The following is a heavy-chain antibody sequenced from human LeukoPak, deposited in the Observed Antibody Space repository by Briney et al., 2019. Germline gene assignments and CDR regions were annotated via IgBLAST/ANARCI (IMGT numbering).Heavy chain of an antibody. D-gene: IGHD7-27*01. J-gene: IGHJ4*02. Sequence: PGGSLRLSCAASGFTFSSYAMSWVRQAPGKGLEWVSAISGSGGSTYYADSVRGRFTISRDNSKNTLYLQMNSLRAEETAVYYCAKDMGTGVYYFDYWGQGTLVTVSS. V-gene: IGHV3-23*01. CDR2: ISGSGGST. CDR1: GFTFSSYA. CDR3: AKDMGTGVYYFDY.